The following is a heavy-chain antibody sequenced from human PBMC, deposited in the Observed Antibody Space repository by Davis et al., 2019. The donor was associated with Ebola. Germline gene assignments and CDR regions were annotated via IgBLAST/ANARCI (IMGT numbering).Heavy chain of an antibody. V-gene: IGHV3-11*01. Sequence: GESLKTSCTASGFNFSDYFMSWIRQAPGKGLEWVSYISDSGTPSYAESVKGRFTISRDTARNSLSLQMTNLRAEDTAVYYCARTVDLDFWGQGNRVTVSS. CDR3: ARTVDLDF. J-gene: IGHJ4*02. CDR2: ISDSGTP. CDR1: GFNFSDYF. D-gene: IGHD4-11*01.